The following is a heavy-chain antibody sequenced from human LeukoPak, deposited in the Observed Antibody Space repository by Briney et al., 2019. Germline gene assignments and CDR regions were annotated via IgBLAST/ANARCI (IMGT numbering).Heavy chain of an antibody. CDR1: GGSISSYY. D-gene: IGHD1-26*01. V-gene: IGHV4-59*08. CDR3: ARHGGSSLGGYYYYGMDV. Sequence: SETLSLTCTVSGGSISSYYWSWIRQPPGKGLEWIGYIYYSGSTNYNPSLKSRVTISVDTSKNQFSLKLSFVTATDTAVYYCARHGGSSLGGYYYYGMDVWGQGTTVTVSS. J-gene: IGHJ6*02. CDR2: IYYSGST.